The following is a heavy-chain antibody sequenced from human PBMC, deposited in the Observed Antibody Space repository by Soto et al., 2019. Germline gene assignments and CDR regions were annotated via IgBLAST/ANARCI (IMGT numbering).Heavy chain of an antibody. V-gene: IGHV1-69*12. CDR2: IIPIFGTA. J-gene: IGHJ6*02. CDR1: GGTFSSYA. Sequence: QVQLVQSGAEVKKPGSSVKVSCKAPGGTFSSYAISWVRQAPGQGLEWMGGIIPIFGTADYAQKFQGRVTITADESTSTAYMELSSLRSEDTAVYYCAKHYDNWDYYCGMDVWGQGTTVTVSS. D-gene: IGHD3-22*01. CDR3: AKHYDNWDYYCGMDV.